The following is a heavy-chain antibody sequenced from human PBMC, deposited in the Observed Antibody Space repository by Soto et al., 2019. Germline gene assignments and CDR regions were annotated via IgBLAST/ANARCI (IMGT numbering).Heavy chain of an antibody. D-gene: IGHD3-3*01. CDR1: WFSLSTSGAA. CDR3: AHRATMTIFGLIIDNGIWFDP. J-gene: IGHJ5*02. V-gene: IGHV2-5*02. CDR2: IYWDGDK. Sequence: QINLIESGPTLVKPTQPLTLTCTFSWFSLSTSGAAVGWVRQPPGRALEWLALIYWDGDKRYNASLGNRLTITKDTSMNQVVLTLTNVDPADTATYYCAHRATMTIFGLIIDNGIWFDPWGQGTRVIVSS.